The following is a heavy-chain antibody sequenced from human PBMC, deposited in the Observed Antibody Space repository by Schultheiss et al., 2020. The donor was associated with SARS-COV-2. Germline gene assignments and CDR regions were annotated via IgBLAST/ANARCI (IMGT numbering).Heavy chain of an antibody. CDR2: ISAYNGNT. Sequence: ASVKVSCKASGYTFTSYGISWVRQAPGQGLEWMGWISAYNGNTNYAQKFQGRVTITADKSTSTAYMELSSLRSEDTAVYYCASFVGYCSGGSCYPKYYYGMDVWGQGTTVTVSS. CDR3: ASFVGYCSGGSCYPKYYYGMDV. D-gene: IGHD2-15*01. V-gene: IGHV1-18*01. CDR1: GYTFTSYG. J-gene: IGHJ6*02.